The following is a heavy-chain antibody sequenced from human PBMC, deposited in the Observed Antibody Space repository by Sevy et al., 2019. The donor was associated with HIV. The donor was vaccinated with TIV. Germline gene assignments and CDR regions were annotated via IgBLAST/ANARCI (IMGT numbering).Heavy chain of an antibody. D-gene: IGHD5-12*01. V-gene: IGHV4-30-4*01. J-gene: IGHJ4*02. CDR1: GGSISSGDYY. Sequence: SETLSLTCTVSGGSISSGDYYWTWIRQPPGKGLEWIGYIYYSGSTYYTPSLNSRVTMSLDKSKSQFSLKLSSVTAADTAVYYCVIGSRRGYSGYILTSPFDFWGQGTLVTVSS. CDR3: VIGSRRGYSGYILTSPFDF. CDR2: IYYSGST.